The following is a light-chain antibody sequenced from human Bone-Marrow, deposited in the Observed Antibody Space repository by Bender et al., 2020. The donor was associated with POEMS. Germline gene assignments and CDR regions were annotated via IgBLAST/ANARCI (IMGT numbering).Light chain of an antibody. CDR2: QDS. CDR3: QTWDRTAAI. J-gene: IGLJ2*01. V-gene: IGLV3-1*01. Sequence: SYELTQPPSVSVSPGQTATITCSGDKLGDQFAWWYQQKSGQSPVVVIYQDSQRPSGIPERFSGSNSGTTATLTISGTQAMDEADYYCQTWDRTAAIFGGGTQLTVL. CDR1: KLGDQF.